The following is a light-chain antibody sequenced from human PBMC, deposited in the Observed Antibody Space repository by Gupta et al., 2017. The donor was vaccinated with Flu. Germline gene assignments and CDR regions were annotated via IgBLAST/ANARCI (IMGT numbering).Light chain of an antibody. CDR3: HQSDSTPLT. CDR1: QSISSN. V-gene: IGKV1-39*01. CDR2: AAS. J-gene: IGKJ3*01. Sequence: DIQMTQSPSSLSASVGDRVTITSRASQSISSNLNWYQQKPGKAPKLLIYAASSWQSGGPSRFSGSRSGTDVTLTISSLQPEDFATYYCHQSDSTPLTFGHGTKVEIK.